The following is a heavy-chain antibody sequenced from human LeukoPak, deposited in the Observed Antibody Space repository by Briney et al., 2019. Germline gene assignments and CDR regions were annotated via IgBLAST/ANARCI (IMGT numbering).Heavy chain of an antibody. CDR1: GFTFSSYG. V-gene: IGHV3-33*01. CDR2: IWYDGSNK. Sequence: GGSLRLSCAASGFTFSSYGMHWVRQAPGKGLEWVAVIWYDGSNKYYADSVKGRFTISRDNSKNTLYLQMNSLIAEDTAVYYCARSGTIGYPGKLGYCSGGSCYYFDYWGQGTLVTVSS. D-gene: IGHD2-15*01. CDR3: ARSGTIGYPGKLGYCSGGSCYYFDY. J-gene: IGHJ4*02.